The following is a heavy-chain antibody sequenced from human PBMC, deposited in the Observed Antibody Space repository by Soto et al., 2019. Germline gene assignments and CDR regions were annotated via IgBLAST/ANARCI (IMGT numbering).Heavy chain of an antibody. J-gene: IGHJ4*02. CDR1: GGSISSYY. CDR3: AISGRYQGNFDY. CDR2: IYYSGST. V-gene: IGHV4-59*08. D-gene: IGHD1-1*01. Sequence: QVQLQESGPGLVKPSETLSLTCTVSGGSISSYYWSWIRQTPGKGLEWIGYIYYSGSTNYNPSLKSRVTISVDTSKSQSSLKLSSVTAADTAVYYCAISGRYQGNFDYWGQGTLVTVSS.